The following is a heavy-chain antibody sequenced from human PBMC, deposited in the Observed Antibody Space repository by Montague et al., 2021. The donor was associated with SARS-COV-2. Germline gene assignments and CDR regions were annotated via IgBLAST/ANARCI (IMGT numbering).Heavy chain of an antibody. V-gene: IGHV1-46*01. CDR3: ARDPSYFGSYSYYFDY. D-gene: IGHD1-26*01. CDR2: INPSGGST. J-gene: IGHJ4*02. Sequence: SVKVSCKASGYTFTSYYMHWVRQAPGQGLEWMGIINPSGGSTSYAQKFQGRVTMTRDTSTSTVYMELSSLRSEDTAVYYCARDPSYFGSYSYYFDYWGQGTLVTVSS. CDR1: GYTFTSYY.